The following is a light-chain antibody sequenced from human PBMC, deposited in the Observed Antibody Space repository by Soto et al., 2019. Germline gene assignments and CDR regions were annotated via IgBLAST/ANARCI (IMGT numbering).Light chain of an antibody. CDR1: SSDVGGSNY. CDR3: NSYSSSGTVV. Sequence: QSALTQPASVSGWPGQSITIYCTGTSSDVGGSNYVSWYQLRPGKAPKLLIYDVDRPSGVSTRFSCAKSGNTAALTISGLQAEDEDDYYCNSYSSSGTVVFGGGTKVTVL. J-gene: IGLJ3*02. CDR2: DV. V-gene: IGLV2-14*01.